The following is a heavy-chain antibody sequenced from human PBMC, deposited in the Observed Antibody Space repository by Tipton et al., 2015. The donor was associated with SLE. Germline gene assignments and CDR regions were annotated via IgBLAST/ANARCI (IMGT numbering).Heavy chain of an antibody. CDR3: ARQGFTSLHDAFDI. J-gene: IGHJ3*02. CDR2: IYYSGSASYSGST. CDR1: GGSIISSSYS. Sequence: TLSLTCSVSGGSIISSSYSWGWIRQPPGQGLEWIGSIYYSGSASYSGSTYYNPSLKSRVTISVDTSKNHFSLKMSSVTAADTAVHYCARQGFTSLHDAFDIWGQGTLVTVSS. D-gene: IGHD2-2*01. V-gene: IGHV4-39*01.